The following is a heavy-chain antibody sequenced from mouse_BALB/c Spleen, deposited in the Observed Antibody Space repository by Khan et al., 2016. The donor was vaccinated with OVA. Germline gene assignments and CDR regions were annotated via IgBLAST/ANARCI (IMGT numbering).Heavy chain of an antibody. Sequence: EVQLQESGPSLVKPSQTLSLTCSVTGDSITSGYWNWLRKFPGNKLEYMGYINYSGSTYYNPSLKSRISITRDTSKNQYYLQLNSVTSEDTATYYCARWNYRYDGYFDYWGQGTTLTVSS. V-gene: IGHV3-8*02. CDR2: INYSGST. D-gene: IGHD2-14*01. CDR3: ARWNYRYDGYFDY. CDR1: GDSITSGY. J-gene: IGHJ2*01.